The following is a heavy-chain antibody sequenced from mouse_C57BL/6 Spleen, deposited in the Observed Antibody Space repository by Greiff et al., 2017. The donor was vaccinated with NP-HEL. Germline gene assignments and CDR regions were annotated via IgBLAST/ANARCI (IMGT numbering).Heavy chain of an antibody. CDR3: ARGDYDLRWFAY. J-gene: IGHJ3*01. D-gene: IGHD2-4*01. CDR1: GYAFSSSW. Sequence: QVQLQQPGPELVKPGASVKISCKASGYAFSSSWMNWVKQRPGKGLEWIGRIYPGDGDTNYNGKFKGKATLTADKSSSTAYMQLSSLTSEDSAVYFCARGDYDLRWFAYWGQGTLVTVSA. V-gene: IGHV1-82*01. CDR2: IYPGDGDT.